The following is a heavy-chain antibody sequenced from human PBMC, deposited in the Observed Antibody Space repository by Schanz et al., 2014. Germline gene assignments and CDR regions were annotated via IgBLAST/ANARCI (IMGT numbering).Heavy chain of an antibody. CDR3: ASLYDREYFDY. CDR1: GFIFNDYY. D-gene: IGHD2-8*01. CDR2: IYGGGIT. Sequence: VQLVESGGGLVKPGGSPRLSCAASGFIFNDYYMNWVRQAPGKGLEWVSVIYGGGITYYADSVKGRFTISRDSSRNTLYLQMNSLRAEDTAVYYCASLYDREYFDYWGQGTLVTVSS. V-gene: IGHV3-66*01. J-gene: IGHJ4*02.